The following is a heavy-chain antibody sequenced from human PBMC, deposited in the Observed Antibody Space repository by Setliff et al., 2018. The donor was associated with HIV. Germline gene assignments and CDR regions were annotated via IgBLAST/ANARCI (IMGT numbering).Heavy chain of an antibody. Sequence: PSETLSLTCTVSGGSINSGSYYWSWIRQPAGKGLEWIGHIYTRGSTNYNPSLKSRVTISVDTSKNQFSLKLSSVTAADTAVYYCARERANYYDSSGYDYVGYYYYMDGWGKGTTVTVSS. CDR2: IYTRGST. CDR3: ARERANYYDSSGYDYVGYYYYMDG. J-gene: IGHJ6*03. CDR1: GGSINSGSYY. V-gene: IGHV4-61*09. D-gene: IGHD3-22*01.